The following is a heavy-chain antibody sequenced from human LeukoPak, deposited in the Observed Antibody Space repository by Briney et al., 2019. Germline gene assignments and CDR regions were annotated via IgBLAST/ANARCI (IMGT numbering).Heavy chain of an antibody. D-gene: IGHD5-18*01. J-gene: IGHJ4*02. Sequence: PGGSLRLSCAASGFTFDDYAMHWVRQAPGKGLEWVSGISWNGGSIGYADSVKGRFTISRDNAKNSLYLQMNRLRAEDMALYYCAKGQLWLRDYFDYWGQGTLVTVSS. V-gene: IGHV3-9*03. CDR3: AKGQLWLRDYFDY. CDR1: GFTFDDYA. CDR2: ISWNGGSI.